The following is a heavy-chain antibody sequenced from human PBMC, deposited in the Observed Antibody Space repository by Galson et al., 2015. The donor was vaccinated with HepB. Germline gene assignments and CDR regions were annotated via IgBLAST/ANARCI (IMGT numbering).Heavy chain of an antibody. CDR2: ISSNNTYI. Sequence: SLRLSCAASEFTFSSYSMNWVRQAPGKGLEWVSSISSNNTYIYYADSVKGRFTISRDNAKNSLYLQMNSLRAEDTAMYYCARGPGLEFDYWGQGTLVTVSS. D-gene: IGHD5/OR15-5a*01. CDR1: EFTFSSYS. V-gene: IGHV3-21*01. CDR3: ARGPGLEFDY. J-gene: IGHJ4*02.